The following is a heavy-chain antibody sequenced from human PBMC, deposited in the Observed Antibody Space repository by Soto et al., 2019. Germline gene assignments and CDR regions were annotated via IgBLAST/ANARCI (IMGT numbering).Heavy chain of an antibody. Sequence: QVHLVESGGDVVQPGRSLRLSCAASGFTFSNSVMHWVRQAPGKGLEWVALIAHDGGNKHYVDSVKDRFTISRENSKNTLDLQMNSLRPEDTAVYYYAREDLSSGSAGTFFHWGQGTLVIVSS. CDR2: IAHDGGNK. CDR3: AREDLSSGSAGTFFH. D-gene: IGHD3-22*01. V-gene: IGHV3-30*04. J-gene: IGHJ1*01. CDR1: GFTFSNSV.